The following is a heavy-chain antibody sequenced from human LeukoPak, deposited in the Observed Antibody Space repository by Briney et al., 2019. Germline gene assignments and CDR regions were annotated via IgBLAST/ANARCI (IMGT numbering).Heavy chain of an antibody. Sequence: GGSLRLSCAASGFTFSSYAMSWVRQAPGKGLEWVSAISGSGGSTYYADSAKGRFTISRDNSKNTLYLQMNSLRAEDTAVYYCAAYSSSWYCFDYWGQGTLVTVSS. J-gene: IGHJ4*02. CDR3: AAYSSSWYCFDY. D-gene: IGHD6-13*01. V-gene: IGHV3-23*01. CDR2: ISGSGGST. CDR1: GFTFSSYA.